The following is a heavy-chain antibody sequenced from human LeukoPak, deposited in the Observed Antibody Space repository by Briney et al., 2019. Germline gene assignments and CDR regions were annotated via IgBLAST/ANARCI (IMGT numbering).Heavy chain of an antibody. J-gene: IGHJ4*02. V-gene: IGHV4-59*08. CDR2: IYYSGST. D-gene: IGHD5-18*01. Sequence: SETLSLTCTVSGGSISSYYWSWIRQPLGKGLEWIGYIYYSGSTYYNPSLKSRVTISVDTSKNQFSLKLSSVTAADTAVYYCARAIVDTATNFDYWGQGTLVTVSS. CDR1: GGSISSYY. CDR3: ARAIVDTATNFDY.